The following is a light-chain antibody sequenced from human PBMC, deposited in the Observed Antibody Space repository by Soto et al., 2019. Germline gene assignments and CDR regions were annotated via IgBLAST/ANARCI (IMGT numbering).Light chain of an antibody. V-gene: IGKV3-20*01. Sequence: EIVLTQSPGTLSLSPGERATLSCRASQSVSNTYLAWYRQKPGQAPRLLIYATSCRGTGIPDRFSGSGSGTGFTLTISRLEPDDFAVYYCQHYGTSPAFGQGTKVEIK. CDR2: ATS. J-gene: IGKJ1*01. CDR3: QHYGTSPA. CDR1: QSVSNTY.